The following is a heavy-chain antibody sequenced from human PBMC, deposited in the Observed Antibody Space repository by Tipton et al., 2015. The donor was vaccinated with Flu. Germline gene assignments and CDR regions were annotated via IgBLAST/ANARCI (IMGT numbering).Heavy chain of an antibody. CDR1: GGSISSCY. CDR2: IYTSGST. V-gene: IGHV4-4*07. D-gene: IGHD4-11*01. Sequence: LRLSCTVSGGSISSCYWSWIRRPAGKGLEWIGRIYTSGSTNYNPSLKSRVTMSVDTSKNQFSLKLSSVTAADTAVYYCARDGGSSYYSNYVLSWFDPWGQGTLVTVSS. J-gene: IGHJ5*02. CDR3: ARDGGSSYYSNYVLSWFDP.